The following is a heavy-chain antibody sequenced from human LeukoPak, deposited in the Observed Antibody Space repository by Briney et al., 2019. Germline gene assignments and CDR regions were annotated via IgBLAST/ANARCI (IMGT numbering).Heavy chain of an antibody. CDR3: ARGPYSYDSSGAFDI. V-gene: IGHV4-4*07. CDR1: GGSISSYY. CDR2: IYPSGST. D-gene: IGHD3-22*01. Sequence: PSETLSLTCTVSGGSISSYYWSWIRQPAGKGLDWIGRIYPSGSTNYNPSLKSRVTISVDTSKNQFSLKLSSVTAADTAVYFCARGPYSYDSSGAFDIWGQGTMVTVSS. J-gene: IGHJ3*02.